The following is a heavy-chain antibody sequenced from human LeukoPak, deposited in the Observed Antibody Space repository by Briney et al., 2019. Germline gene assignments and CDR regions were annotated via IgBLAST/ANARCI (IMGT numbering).Heavy chain of an antibody. CDR2: ISGSGGST. J-gene: IGHJ4*02. V-gene: IGHV3-23*01. CDR1: GFTFSSYA. D-gene: IGHD3-22*01. CDR3: AKDWHYYDSSGPVDY. Sequence: GRSLRLSCAASGFTFSSYAMSWVRQAPGKGLEWVSAISGSGGSTYYADSVKGRFTISRDNSKNTLYLQMNSLRAEDTAVYYCAKDWHYYDSSGPVDYWGQGTLVTVSS.